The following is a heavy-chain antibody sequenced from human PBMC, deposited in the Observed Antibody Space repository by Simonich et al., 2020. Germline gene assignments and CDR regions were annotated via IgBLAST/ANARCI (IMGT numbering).Heavy chain of an antibody. CDR1: GYTFTGYY. D-gene: IGHD7-27*01. V-gene: IGHV1-2*02. CDR2: NNPNSGGT. J-gene: IGHJ3*02. CDR3: ARGRLTGDKGAFDI. Sequence: QVQLVQSGAEVKKPGASVKVSCKAYGYTFTGYYMHWVRQAPGQGLESIGWNNPNSGGTNYAQKFQGRGTRTRDTSISTAYMELSRLRSDDTAVYYCARGRLTGDKGAFDIWGQGTMVTVSS.